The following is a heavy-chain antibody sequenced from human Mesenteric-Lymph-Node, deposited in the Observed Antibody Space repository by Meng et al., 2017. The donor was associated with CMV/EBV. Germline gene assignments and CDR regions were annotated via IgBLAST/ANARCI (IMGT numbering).Heavy chain of an antibody. Sequence: AACIWIRQSPSRGLGWLGRTYYKSKWYNDYALSVKSRITINPDTSKNQFSLQLNSVTPEDTAVYYCARDDLGSWGYGSGSSYKGFDYWGQGTLVTVSS. CDR3: ARDDLGSWGYGSGSSYKGFDY. CDR2: TYYKSKWYN. D-gene: IGHD3-10*01. V-gene: IGHV6-1*01. J-gene: IGHJ4*02. CDR1: AA.